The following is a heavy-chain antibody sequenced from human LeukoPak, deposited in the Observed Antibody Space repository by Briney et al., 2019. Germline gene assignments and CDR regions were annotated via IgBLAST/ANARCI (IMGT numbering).Heavy chain of an antibody. CDR2: IYHSGST. CDR1: GGSISSGGYS. Sequence: SSETLSLTCAVSGGSISSGGYSWSWIRQPPGKGLEWIGYIYHSGSTYYNPSLKSRVTISVDRSKNQFSLKLSSVTAADTAVYYCARGDYGSSGYYYFDYWGQGTLVTVSS. J-gene: IGHJ4*02. CDR3: ARGDYGSSGYYYFDY. V-gene: IGHV4-30-2*01. D-gene: IGHD3-22*01.